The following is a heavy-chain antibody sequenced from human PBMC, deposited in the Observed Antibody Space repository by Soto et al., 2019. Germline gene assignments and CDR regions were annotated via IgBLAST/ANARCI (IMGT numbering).Heavy chain of an antibody. D-gene: IGHD5-12*01. J-gene: IGHJ3*02. CDR3: ASAVANTRNGLDI. CDR1: GFTFSNHW. Sequence: GGSLRLSCAASGFTFSNHWIHWVHQAPGKGLVWVSRISSDGGVATYADSVKGRFTISRDNAKNTLYLQMNSLRAEDTAVYYCASAVANTRNGLDIWGQGTMVTVSS. CDR2: ISSDGGVA. V-gene: IGHV3-74*01.